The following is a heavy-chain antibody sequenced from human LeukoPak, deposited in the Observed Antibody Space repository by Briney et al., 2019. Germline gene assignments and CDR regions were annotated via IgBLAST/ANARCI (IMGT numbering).Heavy chain of an antibody. CDR3: AKDQSSGGSCYNY. CDR2: ISGSGDST. Sequence: GGSLRLSCAASGFTFSSYAMTWVRQAPGKGLEWVSGISGSGDSTDYTDSVKGRFTISRDNSKNTLYLQMNSLTAEDTAIYYCAKDQSSGGSCYNYWGQGTLVTVSS. CDR1: GFTFSSYA. J-gene: IGHJ4*02. V-gene: IGHV3-23*01. D-gene: IGHD2-15*01.